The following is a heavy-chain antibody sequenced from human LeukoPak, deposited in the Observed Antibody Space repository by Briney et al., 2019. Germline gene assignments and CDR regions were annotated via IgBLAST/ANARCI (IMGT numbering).Heavy chain of an antibody. CDR2: INPNSGGT. Sequence: ASVKVSCKASGYTFTGYYMHWVRQAPGQGLEWMGRINPNSGGTNYAQKFQGRVTMTRDPSISTAYMEGSSLRSDDTAVYYCARDLGRDGYNYYSWGQGTLVTVSS. CDR1: GYTFTGYY. J-gene: IGHJ4*02. V-gene: IGHV1-2*06. CDR3: ARDLGRDGYNYYS. D-gene: IGHD5-24*01.